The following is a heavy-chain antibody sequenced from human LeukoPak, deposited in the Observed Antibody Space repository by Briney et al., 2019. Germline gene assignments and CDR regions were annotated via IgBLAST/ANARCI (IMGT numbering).Heavy chain of an antibody. Sequence: SVRVSCKASGGTFSSYAISWVRQAPGQGLEWMGGIIPIFGTANYAQKFQGRVTITADESTSTAYMELSSLRSEDTAVYYCARGGYCSGGSCYSFDYWGQGTLVTVSS. D-gene: IGHD2-15*01. CDR3: ARGGYCSGGSCYSFDY. CDR2: IIPIFGTA. J-gene: IGHJ4*02. V-gene: IGHV1-69*13. CDR1: GGTFSSYA.